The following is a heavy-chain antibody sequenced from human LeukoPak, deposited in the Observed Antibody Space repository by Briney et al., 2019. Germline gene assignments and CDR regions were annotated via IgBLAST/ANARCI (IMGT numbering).Heavy chain of an antibody. CDR1: GFTFSSYA. CDR3: AKDHLRFGDIEWFDP. V-gene: IGHV3-23*01. Sequence: GGSLRLSCAASGFTFSSYAMSWVRQAPGKGLEWVSAISGSGGSTYYADSVKGRFTISRDNSKNTLYLQMNSLRAEDTAVYYCAKDHLRFGDIEWFDPWGQGTLVTVSS. CDR2: ISGSGGST. D-gene: IGHD3-10*01. J-gene: IGHJ5*02.